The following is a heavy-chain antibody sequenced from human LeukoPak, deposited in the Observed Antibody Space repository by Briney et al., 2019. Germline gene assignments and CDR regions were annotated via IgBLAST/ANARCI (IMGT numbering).Heavy chain of an antibody. CDR3: ARVWDYYGSGSYSGEGAGDY. D-gene: IGHD3-10*01. CDR2: ISAYNGNT. V-gene: IGHV1-18*04. J-gene: IGHJ4*02. CDR1: GYTFTSYG. Sequence: ASVKVSCKVSGYTFTSYGISWVRQAPGQGLEWMGWISAYNGNTNYAQKLQGRVTMTTDTSTSTAYMELRSLRSDDTAVYYCARVWDYYGSGSYSGEGAGDYWGQGTLVTVSS.